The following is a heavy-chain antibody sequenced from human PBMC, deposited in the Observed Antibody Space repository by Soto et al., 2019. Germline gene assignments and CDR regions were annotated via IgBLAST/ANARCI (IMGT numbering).Heavy chain of an antibody. CDR2: IKKDGSEK. D-gene: IGHD5-18*01. J-gene: IGHJ4*02. CDR3: VTGYHSDY. CDR1: GISTSAYL. Sequence: PGGSLRLSCAASGISTSAYLMGWVRQAPGRGLEWVASIKKDGSEKYYMDSLKGRFTISSDNALNSLYLQMNSLRAEDTAVYFCVTGYHSDYWGQGTLVTVSS. V-gene: IGHV3-7*03.